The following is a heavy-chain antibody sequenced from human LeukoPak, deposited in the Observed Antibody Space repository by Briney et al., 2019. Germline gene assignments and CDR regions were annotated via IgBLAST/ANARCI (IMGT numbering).Heavy chain of an antibody. Sequence: PGGSLRLSCAASGFTFNTYEMRWIRQVSGKGLEWVSSIGTIGDTFYPGSVKGRFTISRENAKNSLYLQMNGLRAGDTAVYYCVIVTVIRNAPLPGYMDVWGKGTTVTVSS. V-gene: IGHV3-13*01. D-gene: IGHD2-21*01. CDR2: IGTIGDT. CDR3: VIVTVIRNAPLPGYMDV. J-gene: IGHJ6*03. CDR1: GFTFNTYE.